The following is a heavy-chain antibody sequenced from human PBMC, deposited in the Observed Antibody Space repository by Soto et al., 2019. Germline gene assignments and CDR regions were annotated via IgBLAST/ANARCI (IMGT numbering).Heavy chain of an antibody. CDR3: ALGDPGPDVVGATTLQTPTHY. V-gene: IGHV1-46*01. D-gene: IGHD1-26*01. CDR2: INPSGGST. J-gene: IGHJ4*02. CDR1: GYTFTSYY. Sequence: ASVKVSCKASGYTFTSYYMHWVRQAPGQGLEWMGIINPSGGSTSYAQKFQGRVTMTRDTSTSTVYMELSSLRSEDTAVYYCALGDPGPDVVGATTLQTPTHYWGQGTLVTVSS.